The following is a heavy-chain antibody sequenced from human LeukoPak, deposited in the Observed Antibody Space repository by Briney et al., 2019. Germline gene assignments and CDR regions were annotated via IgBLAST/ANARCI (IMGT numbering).Heavy chain of an antibody. CDR2: IKQDGREK. CDR3: ARAVAGTLIYFDY. CDR1: GFTFSSYR. D-gene: IGHD6-19*01. V-gene: IGHV3-7*04. J-gene: IGHJ4*02. Sequence: GSLRLSCAASGFTFSSYRRTWVRQAPGKGLEWVANIKQDGREKYHVDSVKGRFSISRDNAKNSLYLQMNSLRAEDTAVYYCARAVAGTLIYFDYWGQGTLVTVSS.